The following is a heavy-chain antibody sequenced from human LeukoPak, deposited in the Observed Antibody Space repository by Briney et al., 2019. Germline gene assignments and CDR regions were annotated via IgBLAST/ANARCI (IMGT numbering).Heavy chain of an antibody. J-gene: IGHJ4*02. V-gene: IGHV4-34*01. CDR1: GGSFSGYY. Sequence: PSETLSLTCAVYGGSFSGYYWSWIRQPPGKGLEWIGEINHSGSTNYNPSLKSRVTISVDTSKNQFSLKLSSVTAADTAVYYRARENKVFGVAPFDYWGRGTLVTVSS. CDR3: ARENKVFGVAPFDY. D-gene: IGHD3-3*01. CDR2: INHSGST.